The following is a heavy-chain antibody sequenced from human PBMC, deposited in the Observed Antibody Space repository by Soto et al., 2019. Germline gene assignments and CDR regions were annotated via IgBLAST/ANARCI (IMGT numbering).Heavy chain of an antibody. CDR1: GGTFRSFA. J-gene: IGHJ6*02. Sequence: QVQLVQSGAEVKKPGSSVKVSCKASGGTFRSFAISWVRQAPGQGLEWMRGIIPIFGTANYAQKFQGRVTIGADEYTSTAYMELSSLRSEDTAVYYCARRHDILTGYYSGGYYYYGMDVWGQGTTVTVSS. CDR2: IIPIFGTA. V-gene: IGHV1-69*12. CDR3: ARRHDILTGYYSGGYYYYGMDV. D-gene: IGHD3-9*01.